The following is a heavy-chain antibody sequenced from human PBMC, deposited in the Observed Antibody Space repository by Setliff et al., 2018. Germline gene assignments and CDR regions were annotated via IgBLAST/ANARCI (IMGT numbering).Heavy chain of an antibody. Sequence: PSETLSLTCTVSGGSTNSMSYYWGWIRQPPGKGLEWLGSVYFSGYTYYNPSLSGRVTISIDTSKNQFSLRLTSVTAADTAVYYCARVDFTMLQGVLGQWGQGTLVTVSS. CDR3: ARVDFTMLQGVLGQ. J-gene: IGHJ1*01. V-gene: IGHV4-39*07. CDR2: VYFSGYT. D-gene: IGHD3-10*01. CDR1: GGSTNSMSYY.